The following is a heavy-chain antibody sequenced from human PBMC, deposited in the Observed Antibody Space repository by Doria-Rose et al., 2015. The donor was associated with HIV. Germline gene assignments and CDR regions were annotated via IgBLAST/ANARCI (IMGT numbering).Heavy chain of an antibody. CDR3: ARIKSSRWYHKYYFDF. J-gene: IGHJ4*02. CDR2: IFSDDER. CDR1: GVSLSSPGMG. V-gene: IGHV2-26*01. D-gene: IGHD6-13*01. Sequence: QVPLKESGPVLVKPTETLTLTCTVSGVSLSSPGMGVSWIRQPPGKALEWLANIFSDDERSYKTSLKSRLTISRGTSKSQVVLTMIDMDPVDTATYYCARIKSSRWYHKYYFDFWGQGTLVIVSA.